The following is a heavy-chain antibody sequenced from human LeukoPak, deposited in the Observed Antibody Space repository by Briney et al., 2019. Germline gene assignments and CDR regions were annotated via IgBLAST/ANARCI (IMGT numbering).Heavy chain of an antibody. J-gene: IGHJ4*02. V-gene: IGHV4-39*07. CDR2: IYYSGST. CDR1: GGSISSSSYY. CDR3: ATWEPFDY. D-gene: IGHD1-26*01. Sequence: SETLSLTCTVSGGSISSSSYYWGWIRQPPGKGLEWIGSIYYSGSTYYNPSLKSRVTISVDTSKNQFSLKLSSVTAADTAVYYCATWEPFDYWGQGTLVTVSS.